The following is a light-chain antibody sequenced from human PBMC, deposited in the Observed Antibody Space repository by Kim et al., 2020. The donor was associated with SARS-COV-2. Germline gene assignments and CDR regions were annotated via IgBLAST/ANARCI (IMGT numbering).Light chain of an antibody. CDR3: QQYNNWPPIT. J-gene: IGKJ2*01. CDR1: QSVSSD. V-gene: IGKV3-15*01. Sequence: EIVMTQSPAILSVSPGERATLSCRASQSVSSDLAWYQQKPGQAPRLLIYSAYTRATGVPARFGGSGSGTEFTLTISSLQSEDFAVYYCQQYNNWPPITFGQGTKLEIK. CDR2: SAY.